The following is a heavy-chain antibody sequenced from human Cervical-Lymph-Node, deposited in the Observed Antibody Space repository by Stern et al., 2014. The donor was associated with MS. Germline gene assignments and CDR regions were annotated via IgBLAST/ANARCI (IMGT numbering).Heavy chain of an antibody. CDR3: ARDMSDFWSDYGHNWFDP. V-gene: IGHV7-4-1*02. D-gene: IGHD3-3*01. CDR1: GYTFTKYL. J-gene: IGHJ5*02. CDR2: INSDTGAP. Sequence: VQLVESGSELKKPGASVTVSCKASGYTFTKYLIHWVRQAPGQGLEWMALINSDTGAPMYARDFAGRFVFSLDSSVTTAYLQISRLKTEDTAVYYCARDMSDFWSDYGHNWFDPWGQGTLVTVSS.